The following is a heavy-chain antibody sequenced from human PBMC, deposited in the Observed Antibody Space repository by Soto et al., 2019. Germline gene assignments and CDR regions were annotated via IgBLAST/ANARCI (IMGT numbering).Heavy chain of an antibody. V-gene: IGHV4-39*01. CDR1: GGSISSSSYY. D-gene: IGHD1-26*01. CDR3: ASQPPGTGGRYYYYYMDV. CDR2: IYYSGST. Sequence: QLQLQESGPGLVKPSETLSLTCTVSGGSISSSSYYWGWIRQPPGKGLEWIGRIYYSGSTYYNPSLTSRVTISVDTSKNQFSLKLSSVTAADTAVYYCASQPPGTGGRYYYYYMDVWGKGTTVTVSS. J-gene: IGHJ6*03.